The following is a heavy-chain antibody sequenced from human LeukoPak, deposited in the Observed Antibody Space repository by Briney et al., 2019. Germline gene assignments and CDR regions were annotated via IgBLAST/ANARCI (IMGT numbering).Heavy chain of an antibody. V-gene: IGHV4-31*03. J-gene: IGHJ3*02. CDR3: ARDLVEMAGQNAFDI. Sequence: SETLSLTCTVSGGSISSGGYYWSWIRQHPGKGLEWIGYIYYSGSTYYTPSLKSRVTISVDTSKNQLSLRLSSVTAADTAVYYCARDLVEMAGQNAFDIWGQGTMVTVSS. D-gene: IGHD5-24*01. CDR1: GGSISSGGYY. CDR2: IYYSGST.